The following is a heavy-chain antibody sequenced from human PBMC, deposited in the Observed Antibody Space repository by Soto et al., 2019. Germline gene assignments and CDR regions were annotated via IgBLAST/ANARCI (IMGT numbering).Heavy chain of an antibody. V-gene: IGHV3-15*01. CDR3: MTHAVIYSRGH. CDR1: GFTFSNDW. D-gene: IGHD6-25*01. Sequence: PGGSLRLSCAASGFTFSNDWMNWVRQAPGKGLEWVARIKTVTDGGTTDYAAPVKGRFFISRDDSKSTLYLQMNRLKTEDTAIYYCMTHAVIYSRGHWGQGTLVTVSS. CDR2: IKTVTDGGTT. J-gene: IGHJ4*02.